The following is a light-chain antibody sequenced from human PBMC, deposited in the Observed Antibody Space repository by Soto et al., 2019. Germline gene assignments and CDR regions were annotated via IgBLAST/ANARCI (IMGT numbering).Light chain of an antibody. V-gene: IGKV3-20*01. CDR1: QSVSSNY. J-gene: IGKJ2*03. CDR3: QQYGSSPPYS. CDR2: DAS. Sequence: EIVLTQSPATLSLSPGERATLSCRASQSVSSNYLAWYQQKPGQAPRLLIYDASTMATGIPDRFSGSGSGTDFTRTISRLEPEDFAVYYCQQYGSSPPYSFGQGTKLEI.